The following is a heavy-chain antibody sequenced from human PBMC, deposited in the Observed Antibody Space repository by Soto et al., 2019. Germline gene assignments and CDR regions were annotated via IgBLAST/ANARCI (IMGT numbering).Heavy chain of an antibody. D-gene: IGHD2-2*01. J-gene: IGHJ5*02. CDR2: ISAYNGNT. CDR3: ARRYIVVVPAAMSGNWFDP. V-gene: IGHV1-18*01. CDR1: GYTYTIYG. Sequence: ASVKVSCTDSGYTYTIYGISWVRQAPGQGLEWMGWISAYNGNTNYAQKLQGRVTMTTDTSTSTAYMELRSLRSDDTAVYYCARRYIVVVPAAMSGNWFDPWGQGTLVTVSS.